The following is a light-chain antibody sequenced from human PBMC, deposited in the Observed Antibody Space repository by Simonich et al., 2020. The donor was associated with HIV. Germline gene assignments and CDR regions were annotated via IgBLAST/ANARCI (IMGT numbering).Light chain of an antibody. Sequence: IVMTQSPATLSVSPGERATLSCRASKSVSSNLAWYQQKPGQAPRLLISGASTRATGIPARFSGSGSGTEFTLTISSLQSEDFAVYYCQQYNNWPPPITFGQGTRLEIK. V-gene: IGKV3-15*01. CDR3: QQYNNWPPPIT. CDR2: GAS. J-gene: IGKJ5*01. CDR1: KSVSSN.